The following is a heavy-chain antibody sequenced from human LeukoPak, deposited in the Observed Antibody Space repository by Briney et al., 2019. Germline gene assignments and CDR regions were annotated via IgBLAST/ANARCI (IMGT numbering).Heavy chain of an antibody. V-gene: IGHV3-23*01. J-gene: IGHJ4*02. CDR2: ITDSGIT. D-gene: IGHD6-6*01. CDR1: GFTFSNYA. CDR3: AKRTYSSSGAFDY. Sequence: GGSLRLSCAASGFTFSNYAMSWVRQAPGKGLEWISTITDSGITYYADSVEGRFTISRDNSRNTLYLQMNSLRAEDTAVYYCAKRTYSSSGAFDYWGQGTLVTVSS.